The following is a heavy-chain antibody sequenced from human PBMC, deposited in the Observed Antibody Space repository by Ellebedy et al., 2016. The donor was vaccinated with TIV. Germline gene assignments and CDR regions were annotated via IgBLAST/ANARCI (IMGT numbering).Heavy chain of an antibody. V-gene: IGHV3-48*01. Sequence: GESLKISCAASGFTFSYYDMNWVRHAPGQGLEWFSHIISSSSTIYYADTVKGRFHISRDSSQNTLYLQMDSLRAEDTAVYYCASSPSQGYWGQGTLVTVSS. CDR3: ASSPSQGY. J-gene: IGHJ4*02. CDR1: GFTFSYYD. CDR2: IISSSSTI.